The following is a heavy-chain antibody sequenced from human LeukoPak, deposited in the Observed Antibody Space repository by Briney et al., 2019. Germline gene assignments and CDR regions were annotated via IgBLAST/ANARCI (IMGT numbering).Heavy chain of an antibody. CDR1: GYTFTGYY. D-gene: IGHD3-22*01. Sequence: ASVKVSCKASGYTFTGYYMHWVRQAPGQGLEWMGWINPNSGGTNYAQKFQGRVTMTRDTSISTAYMGLSRLRSDDTAVYYCARGGRRYYYDSSGYSVYHYYYGMDVWGQGTTVTVSS. V-gene: IGHV1-2*02. CDR2: INPNSGGT. CDR3: ARGGRRYYYDSSGYSVYHYYYGMDV. J-gene: IGHJ6*02.